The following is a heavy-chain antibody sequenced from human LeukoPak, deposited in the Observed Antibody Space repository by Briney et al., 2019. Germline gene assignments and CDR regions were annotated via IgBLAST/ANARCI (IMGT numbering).Heavy chain of an antibody. J-gene: IGHJ5*02. Sequence: TTSETLSLTCTVSGVSISSDDSYWRWLRQPPGKGLEWIAYIYYSGSTYYNPSLKSRLTISVDTSKNQFSLKLSSVTAADTAVYYCARARDVTAAGTNNWLDPWGQGTLVTVSS. V-gene: IGHV4-30-4*01. CDR2: IYYSGST. CDR3: ARARDVTAAGTNNWLDP. D-gene: IGHD6-13*01. CDR1: GVSISSDDSY.